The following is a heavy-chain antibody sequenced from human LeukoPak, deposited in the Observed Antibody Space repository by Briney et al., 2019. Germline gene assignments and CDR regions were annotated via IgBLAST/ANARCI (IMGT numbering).Heavy chain of an antibody. Sequence: GGSLRLSCAASGFTFSSYSMNWVRQAPGKGLEWVSSISSSSSYIYYADSVKGRFTISRDNAKNSLNLQMNSLRAEDTAVYYCARRPAAGYFYDMDVWGQGTTVTVSS. D-gene: IGHD6-13*01. CDR3: ARRPAAGYFYDMDV. J-gene: IGHJ6*02. CDR2: ISSSSSYI. CDR1: GFTFSSYS. V-gene: IGHV3-21*01.